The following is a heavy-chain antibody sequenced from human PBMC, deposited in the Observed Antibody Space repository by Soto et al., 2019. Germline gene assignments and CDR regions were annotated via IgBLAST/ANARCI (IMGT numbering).Heavy chain of an antibody. Sequence: PGGSLRLSCAASGFTFSSYAMHWVRQAPGKGLEWVAVISYDGSNKYYADSVKGRFTISRDNSKNTLYLQMNSLRAEDTAVYYCASLGAARPLRFDPWGQGTLVTVSS. D-gene: IGHD6-6*01. CDR2: ISYDGSNK. J-gene: IGHJ5*02. CDR1: GFTFSSYA. V-gene: IGHV3-30-3*01. CDR3: ASLGAARPLRFDP.